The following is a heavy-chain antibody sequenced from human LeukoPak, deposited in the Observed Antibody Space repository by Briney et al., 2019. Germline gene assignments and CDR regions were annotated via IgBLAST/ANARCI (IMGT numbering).Heavy chain of an antibody. CDR3: ASRAMVRGVSGENWFDP. CDR1: GYTFTSYD. J-gene: IGHJ5*02. Sequence: ASVKVSCKASGYTFTSYDINWVRQATGQGLEWMGWMNPNSGNTGYVQKFQGRVTMTRNTSISTAYMELSSLRSEDTAVYYCASRAMVRGVSGENWFDPWGQGTLVTVSS. D-gene: IGHD3-10*01. CDR2: MNPNSGNT. V-gene: IGHV1-8*01.